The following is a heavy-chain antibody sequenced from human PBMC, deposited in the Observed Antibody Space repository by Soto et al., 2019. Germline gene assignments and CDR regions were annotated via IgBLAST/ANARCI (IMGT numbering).Heavy chain of an antibody. Sequence: PGGSLRLSCAASGFTFSSYAMSWVRQAPGKGLEWVSAISGSGGSTYYADSVKGRFTISRDNSKNTLYLQMNSLRAEDTAVYYCAKDGTGTTFPPEYFQHWGQGTLVTVSS. CDR3: AKDGTGTTFPPEYFQH. CDR2: ISGSGGST. D-gene: IGHD1-7*01. J-gene: IGHJ1*01. V-gene: IGHV3-23*01. CDR1: GFTFSSYA.